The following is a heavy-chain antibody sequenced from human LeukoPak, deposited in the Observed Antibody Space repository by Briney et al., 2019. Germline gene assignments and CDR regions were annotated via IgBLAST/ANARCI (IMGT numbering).Heavy chain of an antibody. CDR1: GGSFSGYY. Sequence: PSETLSLTCAVYGGSFSGYYWSWIRQPPGKGLEWIGEINHSGSTNYNPSLKSRVTISVDTSKNQFSLKLSSVTAADTAVYYCARQITMIVVVHDAFDIWGQGTMVTVSP. D-gene: IGHD3-22*01. J-gene: IGHJ3*02. V-gene: IGHV4-34*01. CDR3: ARQITMIVVVHDAFDI. CDR2: INHSGST.